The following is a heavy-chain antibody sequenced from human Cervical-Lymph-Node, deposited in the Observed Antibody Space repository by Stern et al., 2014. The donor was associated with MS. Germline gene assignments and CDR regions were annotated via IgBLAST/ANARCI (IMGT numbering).Heavy chain of an antibody. D-gene: IGHD3-10*01. J-gene: IGHJ4*02. CDR3: ARGWRAYYGSETHYQYFDY. CDR2: TGPLFGTG. CDR1: GGTFSTYA. V-gene: IGHV1-69*01. Sequence: QMQLVQSGAEVKKPGSSVKVSCKASGGTFSTYAISWVRLAPGQGLEWMGGTGPLFGTGTHAQQYQDRVTITADGSTSTAYMELSSLRSDDTAVYYCARGWRAYYGSETHYQYFDYWGQGTLVTVSS.